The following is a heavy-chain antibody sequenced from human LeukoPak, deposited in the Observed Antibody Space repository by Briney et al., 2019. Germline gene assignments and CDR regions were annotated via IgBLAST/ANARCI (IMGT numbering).Heavy chain of an antibody. D-gene: IGHD2-15*01. CDR1: GYTFSRYK. Sequence: ASVKVSCKASGYTFSRYKISWVRQATGQGVEWMGWMNADRGNTGYAQRFQGRVTMTRSTSISTAYMELTTLRSEDTAVYYCARGPPSYCGGDSCYSFLYFHHWGQGTLVTVSS. CDR3: ARGPPSYCGGDSCYSFLYFHH. CDR2: MNADRGNT. J-gene: IGHJ1*01. V-gene: IGHV1-8*01.